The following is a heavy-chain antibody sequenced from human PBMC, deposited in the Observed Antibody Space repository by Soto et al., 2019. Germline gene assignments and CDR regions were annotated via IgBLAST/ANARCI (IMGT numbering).Heavy chain of an antibody. D-gene: IGHD3-3*01. Sequence: QVQLVQSGAEVKKPGASVKVSCKASGYTFTSYDINWVRQATGQGLEWMGWMNPNRGNTGYAQKFQGRVTMTRNTSISTAYMELSSLRSEDTAVYYCARGPITIFGVVTHYGMDVWGQGTTVTVSS. CDR3: ARGPITIFGVVTHYGMDV. J-gene: IGHJ6*02. V-gene: IGHV1-8*01. CDR2: MNPNRGNT. CDR1: GYTFTSYD.